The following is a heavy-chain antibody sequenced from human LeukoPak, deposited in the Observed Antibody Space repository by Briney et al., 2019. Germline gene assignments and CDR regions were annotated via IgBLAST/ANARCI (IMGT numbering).Heavy chain of an antibody. V-gene: IGHV1-69-2*01. D-gene: IGHD3-10*01. CDR1: VYIFTDYY. CDR3: ATFDSTVPDGSGTPFDY. J-gene: IGHJ4*02. Sequence: VKVSCKVSVYIFTDYYMHWVDQAPGKGLEGMGLVDPEDGETIYAEKFQGRVNIPADTSTDTAYMELRSLRSEDTAVYYCATFDSTVPDGSGTPFDYWGQGTLVTVSS. CDR2: VDPEDGET.